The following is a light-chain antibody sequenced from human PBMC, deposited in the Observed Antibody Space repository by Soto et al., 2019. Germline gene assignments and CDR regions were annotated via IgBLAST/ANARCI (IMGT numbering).Light chain of an antibody. CDR2: KAS. J-gene: IGKJ1*01. Sequence: DIHMTQSPSSLSASVGDRVTITCRASQTISSWLAWYQQKPGKAPKLLIYKASTLKSGVPPRFSGSGSGTEFTLTISSLQPDDFATYYCQHYNSYSEAFGQGTKVDIK. CDR1: QTISSW. CDR3: QHYNSYSEA. V-gene: IGKV1-5*03.